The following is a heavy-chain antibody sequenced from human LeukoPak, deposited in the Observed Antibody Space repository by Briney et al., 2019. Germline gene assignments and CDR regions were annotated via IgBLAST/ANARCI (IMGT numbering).Heavy chain of an antibody. CDR1: GYTFTSYG. D-gene: IGHD3-3*01. Sequence: ASVKVSCKASGYTFTSYGISWVRQAPGQGLEWMGWISAYNGNTNYAQKLQGRVTMTRDTSISTAYMELSSLRSEDTAVYYCARHVRFLEYMDVWGKGTTVTVSS. CDR2: ISAYNGNT. J-gene: IGHJ6*03. CDR3: ARHVRFLEYMDV. V-gene: IGHV1-18*01.